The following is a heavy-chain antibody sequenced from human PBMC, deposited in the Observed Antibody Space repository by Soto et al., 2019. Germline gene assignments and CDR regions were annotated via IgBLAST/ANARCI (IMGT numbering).Heavy chain of an antibody. J-gene: IGHJ3*01. CDR3: AGGLSGYGDYFAFDV. D-gene: IGHD4-17*01. Sequence: ASVKVSCKASGYTFTSYDINWVRQATGQGLEWMAWMNPNSGNTGYAQKFQGRVTVTRNTSISTAYMDLSSLRSEDTAVYYCAGGLSGYGDYFAFDVWGQGTMVTVSS. CDR1: GYTFTSYD. CDR2: MNPNSGNT. V-gene: IGHV1-8*01.